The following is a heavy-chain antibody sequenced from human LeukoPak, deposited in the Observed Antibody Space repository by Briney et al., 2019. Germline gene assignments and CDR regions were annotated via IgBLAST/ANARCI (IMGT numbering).Heavy chain of an antibody. CDR2: INPNSGGT. J-gene: IGHJ4*02. D-gene: IGHD6-19*01. Sequence: ASVKVSCKPSGYTFTGYYMHWVRQAPGQGLEWMGWINPNSGGTNYAQKFQGRVTMTRDTSISTAYMELSRLRSDDTAVYYCAREGPQDSSGWYDYWGQGTLVTVSS. CDR3: AREGPQDSSGWYDY. CDR1: GYTFTGYY. V-gene: IGHV1-2*02.